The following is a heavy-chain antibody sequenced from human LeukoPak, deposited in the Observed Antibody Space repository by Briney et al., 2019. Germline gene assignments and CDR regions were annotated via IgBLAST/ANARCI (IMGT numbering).Heavy chain of an antibody. D-gene: IGHD3-22*01. V-gene: IGHV1-69*05. CDR3: ARDAYDSSGEEYYFDY. J-gene: IGHJ4*02. CDR2: IIPIFGTA. CDR1: GGTFSSYA. Sequence: GSSVKVSCKASGGTFSSYAISWVRQAPGQGLEWMGRIIPIFGTANYAQKFQGRVTITTDESTSTAYMGLSSLRSEDTAVYYCARDAYDSSGEEYYFDYWGQGTLVTVSS.